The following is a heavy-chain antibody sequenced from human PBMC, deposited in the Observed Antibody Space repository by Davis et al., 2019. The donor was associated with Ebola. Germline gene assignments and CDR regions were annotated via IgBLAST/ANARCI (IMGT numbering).Heavy chain of an antibody. D-gene: IGHD2-21*01. V-gene: IGHV3-48*02. Sequence: GGSLRLSCAVSGFTFSAYSMNWVRQAPGKGLEWVSYISSSGTTTYYADSVKGRLTISRDSAKNSLYLQMNGLRDEDTAVYYCARDPYPYYFDYWGQGTLVTVSS. CDR2: ISSSGTTT. J-gene: IGHJ4*02. CDR3: ARDPYPYYFDY. CDR1: GFTFSAYS.